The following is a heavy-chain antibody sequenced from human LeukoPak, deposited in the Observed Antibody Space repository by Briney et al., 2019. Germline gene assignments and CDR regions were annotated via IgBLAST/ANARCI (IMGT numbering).Heavy chain of an antibody. D-gene: IGHD4-17*01. CDR3: AAESLVDYGDLNWFDP. CDR1: GFTFSSYS. V-gene: IGHV3-48*02. Sequence: PGGSLRLSCAASGFTFSSYSMNWVRQAPGKGLEWVSYISSSSSTIYYADSVKGRFTISRDNAKNSLYLQMNSLRDEDTAVYYCAAESLVDYGDLNWFDPWGQGTLVTVSS. CDR2: ISSSSSTI. J-gene: IGHJ5*02.